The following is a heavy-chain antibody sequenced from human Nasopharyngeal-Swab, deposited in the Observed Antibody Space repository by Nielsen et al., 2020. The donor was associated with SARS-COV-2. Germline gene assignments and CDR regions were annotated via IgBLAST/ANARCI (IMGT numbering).Heavy chain of an antibody. J-gene: IGHJ4*02. CDR1: GFTFSSYA. CDR3: AKAYLVAAAGTMGY. D-gene: IGHD6-13*01. Sequence: GESLKTSCAASGFTFSSYAMSLVRQAPGKGLEWVSAISGSGGSTYYADSVKGRFTISRDNSKNTLYLQMNSLRAEYTTVYYCAKAYLVAAAGTMGYWGQGTLVTVSS. V-gene: IGHV3-23*01. CDR2: ISGSGGST.